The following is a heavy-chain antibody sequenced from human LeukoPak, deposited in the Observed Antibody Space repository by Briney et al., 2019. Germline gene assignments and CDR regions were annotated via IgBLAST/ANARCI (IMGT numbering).Heavy chain of an antibody. CDR3: AKDATSHSWTTGGWFDP. CDR1: GFTFSSYG. V-gene: IGHV3-30*02. CDR2: IRYDGSNK. D-gene: IGHD6-13*01. Sequence: GGSLRLSCAASGFTFSSYGMHWVRQAPGKGLEWVAFIRYDGSNKYYADSVKGRFTISRDNSKNTLYLQMNSLRAEDTAVYYCAKDATSHSWTTGGWFDPWGQGTLVTVSS. J-gene: IGHJ5*02.